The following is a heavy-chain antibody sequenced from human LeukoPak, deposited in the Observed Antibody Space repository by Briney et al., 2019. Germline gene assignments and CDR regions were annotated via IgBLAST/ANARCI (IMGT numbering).Heavy chain of an antibody. J-gene: IGHJ4*02. CDR3: AKDVSYSTSSFGY. Sequence: GGSLRLSCAASGFTFITYGMHWVRQAPGKGLDWVAFIRSDGSDKYYADSAKGRFTISRDNSKNTLYLQMNNLRAEDTAVYYCAKDVSYSTSSFGYWGQGTLVSVSS. CDR1: GFTFITYG. V-gene: IGHV3-30*02. D-gene: IGHD6-13*01. CDR2: IRSDGSDK.